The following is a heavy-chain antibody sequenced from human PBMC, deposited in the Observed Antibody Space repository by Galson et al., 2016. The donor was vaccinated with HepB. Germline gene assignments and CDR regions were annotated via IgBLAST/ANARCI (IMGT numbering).Heavy chain of an antibody. V-gene: IGHV4-59*08. CDR2: ISYSGRN. CDR3: ARWGYSPFDY. CDR1: GGSISSYY. J-gene: IGHJ4*02. Sequence: SETLSLTCIVSGGSISSYYWTWIRQPPGKGLEWIGYISYSGRNNYNPSLKSRVTISVDTSKNQLSLKLSSVTAADTAVYYFARWGYSPFDYWGRGSLVTVSS. D-gene: IGHD5-18*01.